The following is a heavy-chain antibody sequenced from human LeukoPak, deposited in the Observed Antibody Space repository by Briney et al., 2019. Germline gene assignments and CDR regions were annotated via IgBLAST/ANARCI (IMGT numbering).Heavy chain of an antibody. D-gene: IGHD2-15*01. CDR3: ARVAGYCSGGSCYHNWFDS. CDR2: IYYSGST. V-gene: IGHV4-59*02. Sequence: TSETLSLTCTVSGGSVSSHYWSWIRQPPGKGLEWIGYIYYSGSTNYNPSLKSRVTISVDTSKNQFSLKLSSVTAADTAVYYCARVAGYCSGGSCYHNWFDSWGQGTLVTVSS. J-gene: IGHJ5*01. CDR1: GGSVSSHY.